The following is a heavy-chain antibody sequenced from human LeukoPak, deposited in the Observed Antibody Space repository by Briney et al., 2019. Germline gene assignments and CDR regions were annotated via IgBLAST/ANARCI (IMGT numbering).Heavy chain of an antibody. CDR3: TRGPPYYDFWSGYFY. Sequence: GGSLRLSCTASGFTFGDYAMSWVRQAPGQGLEWVGFIRSKAYGGTTEYAASVKGRFTISRDDSKSIAYLQMNSLKTEDTAVYYCTRGPPYYDFWSGYFYWGQGTLVTVSS. CDR2: IRSKAYGGTT. V-gene: IGHV3-49*04. D-gene: IGHD3-3*01. CDR1: GFTFGDYA. J-gene: IGHJ4*02.